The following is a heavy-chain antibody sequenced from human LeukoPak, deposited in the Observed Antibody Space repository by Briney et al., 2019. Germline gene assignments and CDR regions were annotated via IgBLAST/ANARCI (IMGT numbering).Heavy chain of an antibody. CDR2: INDSGVT. Sequence: SETLSLTCAVYGGSFSGYYWSWIRQSPGEAREWFGEINDSGVTNCNPSLESRVILSVDTSKKQFSLRLSSVTAADTAVYYCARRLVDSSASQVSDHWGQGTLVTVSS. J-gene: IGHJ4*02. CDR1: GGSFSGYY. D-gene: IGHD2-2*01. V-gene: IGHV4-34*01. CDR3: ARRLVDSSASQVSDH.